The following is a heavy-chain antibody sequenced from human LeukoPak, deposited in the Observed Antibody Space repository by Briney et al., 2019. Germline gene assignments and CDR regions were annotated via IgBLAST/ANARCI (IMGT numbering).Heavy chain of an antibody. CDR2: VSTYNGDT. CDR1: GYTFKHYG. V-gene: IGHV1-18*04. J-gene: IGHJ5*01. Sequence: ASVKVSCKASGYTFKHYGISWVRQAPGQGLEWMGWVSTYNGDTKHAQKVQGRITLTADASTDTAYMELRGLTSDDTAVYYCASDPSNTSWWYIWFDFWGQGTLVTVSS. D-gene: IGHD2-15*01. CDR3: ASDPSNTSWWYIWFDF.